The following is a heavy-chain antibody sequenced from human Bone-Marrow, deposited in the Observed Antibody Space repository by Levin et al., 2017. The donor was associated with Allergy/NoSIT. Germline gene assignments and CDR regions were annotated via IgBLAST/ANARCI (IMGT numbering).Heavy chain of an antibody. CDR2: IRSKAYGGTT. D-gene: IGHD2-15*01. CDR1: GFTFADYT. CDR3: STPLVVVVAATRDY. Sequence: SCTASGFTFADYTMSWFRQAPGQGLQWVGFIRSKAYGGTTECAASVKGRFTISRDDSKSIAYLQMNSLKTADTGVYYCSTPLVVVVAATRDYWGQGTLVTVSS. J-gene: IGHJ4*02. V-gene: IGHV3-49*03.